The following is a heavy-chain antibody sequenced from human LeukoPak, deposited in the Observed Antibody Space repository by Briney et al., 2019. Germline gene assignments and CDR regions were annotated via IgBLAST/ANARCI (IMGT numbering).Heavy chain of an antibody. CDR3: ARDGPEDDFWSGPYPPYFDY. D-gene: IGHD3-3*01. CDR1: GFTFSSYW. Sequence: PGGSLRLSCAASGFTFSSYWMSWVRQAPGKGLEWVANIKQDGSEKYYVDSVKGRFTISRDNAKNSLYLQTNSLRAEDTAVYYCARDGPEDDFWSGPYPPYFDYWGQGTLVTVSS. CDR2: IKQDGSEK. V-gene: IGHV3-7*01. J-gene: IGHJ4*02.